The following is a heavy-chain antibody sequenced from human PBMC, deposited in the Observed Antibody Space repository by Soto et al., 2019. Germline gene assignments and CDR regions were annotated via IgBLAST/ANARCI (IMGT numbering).Heavy chain of an antibody. CDR1: GVSISSGGYY. V-gene: IGHV4-31*03. D-gene: IGHD6-13*01. CDR2: IYYSGST. Sequence: SETLSLTCTFSGVSISSGGYYWSWIRQHPWKGLEWIGYIYYSGSTYYNPSLKSRVTISVDTSKNQFSLKLSSVTAADTAVYYCASVSSWYQNFEYLGQGTLVIVSS. J-gene: IGHJ4*02. CDR3: ASVSSWYQNFEY.